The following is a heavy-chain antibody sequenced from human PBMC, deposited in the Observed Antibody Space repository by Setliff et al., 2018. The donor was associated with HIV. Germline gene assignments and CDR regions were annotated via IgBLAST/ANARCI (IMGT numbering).Heavy chain of an antibody. J-gene: IGHJ4*02. CDR2: INAFTGKT. Sequence: WASVKVSCKASGYTFSNYGLSWVRQAPGQGLAWVGWINAFTGKTHYAQDFQGRVTVTTDTSTDTSYMELRSLRAEDTAMYYCARHMPSGDPLDFWGQGTLVTVSS. D-gene: IGHD7-27*01. CDR1: GYTFSNYG. CDR3: ARHMPSGDPLDF. V-gene: IGHV1-18*01.